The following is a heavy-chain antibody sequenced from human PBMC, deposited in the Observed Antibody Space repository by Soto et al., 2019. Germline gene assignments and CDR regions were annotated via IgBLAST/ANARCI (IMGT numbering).Heavy chain of an antibody. Sequence: EVQLLESGGGLVQPGGSLRLSCAASGFTFSSYAMSWVRQAPGKGLEWVSAISGSGGSTYYADSVKGRFTISRDNSKNTLYLQMNSLRAEDTAVYYCAKDALRIVVEPAAIDYWGQGTLVTVSS. J-gene: IGHJ4*02. CDR1: GFTFSSYA. D-gene: IGHD2-2*01. CDR3: AKDALRIVVEPAAIDY. V-gene: IGHV3-23*01. CDR2: ISGSGGST.